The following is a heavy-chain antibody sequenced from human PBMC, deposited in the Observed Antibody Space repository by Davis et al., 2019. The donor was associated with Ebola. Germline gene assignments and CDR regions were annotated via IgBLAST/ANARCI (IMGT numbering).Heavy chain of an antibody. CDR3: ARDLYLGSWNYYGMDV. D-gene: IGHD2-2*02. CDR2: IYSGGST. CDR1: GFTFSSYA. Sequence: GESLKISCAASGFTFSSYAMSWVRQAPGKGLEWVSVIYSGGSTYYADSVKGRFTISRDNAKNSLYLQMNSLRAEDTAVYYCARDLYLGSWNYYGMDVWGQGTTVTISS. V-gene: IGHV3-66*01. J-gene: IGHJ6*02.